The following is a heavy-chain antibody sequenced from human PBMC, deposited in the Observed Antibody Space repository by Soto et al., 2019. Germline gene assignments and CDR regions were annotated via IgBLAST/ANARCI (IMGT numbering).Heavy chain of an antibody. V-gene: IGHV4-31*03. CDR1: GGSISSGGYY. CDR3: ASGSGSYYSWFDP. J-gene: IGHJ5*02. D-gene: IGHD3-10*01. Sequence: QVQLQESGPGLVKPSQTLSLTCTVSGGSISSGGYYWSRIRQHPGKGLEWIGYIYYSRSTYYNPSLKSRVTISVDTSKNQFSLKLSSVTAADTAVYSCASGSGSYYSWFDPWGQGTLVTVSS. CDR2: IYYSRST.